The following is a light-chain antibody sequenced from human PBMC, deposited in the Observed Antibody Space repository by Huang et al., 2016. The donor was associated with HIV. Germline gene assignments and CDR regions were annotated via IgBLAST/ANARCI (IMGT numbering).Light chain of an antibody. CDR1: QGVSSY. J-gene: IGKJ2*01. V-gene: IGKV3-11*01. CDR3: QQRGNWPYT. Sequence: EIVLTPSPATLSLSPGERATLPCRASQGVSSYLAWYQQKPGQAPRLLIYDTSNRATGSPARFGGSGSGTDFTLTISSLEPEDFAVYFCQQRGNWPYTFGQGTKLEIK. CDR2: DTS.